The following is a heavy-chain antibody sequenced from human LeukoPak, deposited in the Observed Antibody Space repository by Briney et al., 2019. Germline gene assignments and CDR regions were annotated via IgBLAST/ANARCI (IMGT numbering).Heavy chain of an antibody. CDR1: GFIFRNYE. J-gene: IGHJ4*02. CDR3: ARGAQWVLDY. Sequence: GGSLRLSCAASGFIFRNYEINWVRQAPGEGLEWVSYISTSGNDIYYADSVKGRFTISRDNAKNSLYLQLSSLRADDTAVYYCARGAQWVLDYWGQGALVTVSS. V-gene: IGHV3-48*03. D-gene: IGHD1-26*01. CDR2: ISTSGNDI.